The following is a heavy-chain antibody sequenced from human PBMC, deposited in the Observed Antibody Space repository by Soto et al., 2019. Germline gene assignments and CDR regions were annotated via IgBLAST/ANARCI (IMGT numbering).Heavy chain of an antibody. Sequence: SDTLSLTCTVSGGSISIYYWSWIRQPPGKGLEWIGYIYYSGSTNYNPSLKSRVTISVDRSKNQFSLKLSSVTAADTAVYYCARASSYYYDSSGYYDYWGQGTLVTVSS. CDR1: GGSISIYY. V-gene: IGHV4-59*12. D-gene: IGHD3-22*01. J-gene: IGHJ4*02. CDR3: ARASSYYYDSSGYYDY. CDR2: IYYSGST.